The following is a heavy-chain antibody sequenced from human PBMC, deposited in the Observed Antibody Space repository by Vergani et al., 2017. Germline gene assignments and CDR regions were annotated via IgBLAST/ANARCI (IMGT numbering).Heavy chain of an antibody. V-gene: IGHV3-7*01. Sequence: EVQLVESGGGLVQPGGSLRLSCAASGFSLSRFWMSWVRQAPEKGLEWVAHISPDGSATSYVDSVKGRFTISRDNTKNTLYLQMNSLRAEDTAVYYCARPRGDYSNIDAFDIWGQGTMVTVSS. CDR1: GFSLSRFW. CDR2: ISPDGSAT. D-gene: IGHD4-11*01. CDR3: ARPRGDYSNIDAFDI. J-gene: IGHJ3*02.